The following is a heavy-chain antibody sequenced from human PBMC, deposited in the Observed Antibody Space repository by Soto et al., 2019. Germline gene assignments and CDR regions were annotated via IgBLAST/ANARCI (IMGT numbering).Heavy chain of an antibody. CDR3: AKDPLEYYYDSSGYYYFDY. J-gene: IGHJ4*02. Sequence: HPGGSLRLSCAASGFTFSSYAMSWVRQAPGKGLEWVSAISGSGGSTYYADSVKGRFTISRDNSKNTLYLQMNSLRAEDTAVYYCAKDPLEYYYDSSGYYYFDYWGQGTLVTVSS. CDR1: GFTFSSYA. D-gene: IGHD3-22*01. V-gene: IGHV3-23*01. CDR2: ISGSGGST.